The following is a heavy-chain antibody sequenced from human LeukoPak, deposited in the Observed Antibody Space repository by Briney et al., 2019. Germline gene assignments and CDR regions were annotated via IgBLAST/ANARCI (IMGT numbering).Heavy chain of an antibody. CDR1: GFTFSSYG. D-gene: IGHD3-10*01. Sequence: GGSLRLSCAASGFTFSSYGMHWVRQAPGKGLEWVAVISYDGSNKYYADSVKGRFTISRDNSKNTLYLQMNSLRAEDTAVYYCAKGPMVRGVIMWDYWGQGTLVTASS. CDR3: AKGPMVRGVIMWDY. J-gene: IGHJ4*02. V-gene: IGHV3-30*18. CDR2: ISYDGSNK.